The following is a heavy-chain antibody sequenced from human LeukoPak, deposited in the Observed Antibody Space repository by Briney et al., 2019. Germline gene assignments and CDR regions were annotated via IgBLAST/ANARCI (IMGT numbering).Heavy chain of an antibody. J-gene: IGHJ5*02. CDR3: ARYLGSMNPLDP. CDR2: IIPIFGTA. CDR1: GGTFISYA. Sequence: GSSVKVSCKASGGTFISYAISWVRQAPGQGLEWMGGIIPIFGTANYAQKFQGRVTITTDEPTSTAYMELSSLRSEDTAVYYCARYLGSMNPLDPWGQGTLVTVSS. V-gene: IGHV1-69*05. D-gene: IGHD3-16*01.